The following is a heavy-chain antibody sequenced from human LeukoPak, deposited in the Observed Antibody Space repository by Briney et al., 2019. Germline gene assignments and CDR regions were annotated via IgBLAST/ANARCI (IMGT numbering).Heavy chain of an antibody. CDR2: IKLDGSEK. Sequence: GGSLRLSCAASGFTFSNYWMNWVRQAPGKGLEWVANIKLDGSEKYYVDSVKGRFTISRDNAKNSVYLQMNSLRAEDTAVYYCTRDQGGIYYFDYWGQGTLVTVSS. CDR1: GFTFSNYW. V-gene: IGHV3-7*01. D-gene: IGHD2-21*01. J-gene: IGHJ4*02. CDR3: TRDQGGIYYFDY.